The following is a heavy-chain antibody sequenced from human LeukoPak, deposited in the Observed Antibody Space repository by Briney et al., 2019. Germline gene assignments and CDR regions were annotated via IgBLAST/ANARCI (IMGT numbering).Heavy chain of an antibody. V-gene: IGHV3-7*01. D-gene: IGHD3-10*01. CDR1: GFTVNKYW. CDR2: INQDDSQI. J-gene: IGHJ4*02. Sequence: GGSLRLSCAASGFTVNKYWLTWVRQAPGKWLGWVANINQDDSQIYYLESVEGRFNITRDNAKNSLHLQMNSLRVDDTAVYYCARGYYYSGTYYLSFFDYWGQGTLVTVSS. CDR3: ARGYYYSGTYYLSFFDY.